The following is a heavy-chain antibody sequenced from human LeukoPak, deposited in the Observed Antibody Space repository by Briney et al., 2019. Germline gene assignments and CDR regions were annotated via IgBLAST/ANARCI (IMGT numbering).Heavy chain of an antibody. CDR2: ISSSSSTI. D-gene: IGHD3-10*01. Sequence: GGSLRLSCAASGFTFSSYSMNWVRQAPGKGLEWVSYISSSSSTIYYADSVKGRFALSRDNAKNSLYLQMNSLRAEDTAVYYCARDPAKRWFGELTNWFDPWGQGTLVTVSS. CDR1: GFTFSSYS. V-gene: IGHV3-48*01. J-gene: IGHJ5*02. CDR3: ARDPAKRWFGELTNWFDP.